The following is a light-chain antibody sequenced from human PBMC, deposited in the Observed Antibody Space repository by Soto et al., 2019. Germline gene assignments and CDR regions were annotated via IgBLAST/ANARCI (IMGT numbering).Light chain of an antibody. CDR1: SSDIGIYKY. J-gene: IGLJ1*01. Sequence: QSVLTQPASVSGSPGQSIAISCTGSSSDIGIYKYVSWYQQHPGKVPKLIIYEVTNRPSGVSNRFSGSKSGNTASLTISGLQAEHEADYYCSSYTTSSTRVFGPGTKLTVL. V-gene: IGLV2-14*01. CDR3: SSYTTSSTRV. CDR2: EVT.